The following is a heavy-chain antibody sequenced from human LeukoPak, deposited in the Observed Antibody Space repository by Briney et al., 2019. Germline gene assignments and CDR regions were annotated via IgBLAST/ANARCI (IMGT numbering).Heavy chain of an antibody. Sequence: PGGAMRLSCAASGFTFSSYSMNWVSQAPGKGLEWVSYISSSSSNIYYADSVKARFTISRDNSKNSLYLQMNSLRAEDTAVYYCARDGPLRLTSYFDYWGQGTLVTVSS. CDR1: GFTFSSYS. CDR3: ARDGPLRLTSYFDY. CDR2: ISSSSSNI. D-gene: IGHD5-12*01. J-gene: IGHJ4*02. V-gene: IGHV3-48*01.